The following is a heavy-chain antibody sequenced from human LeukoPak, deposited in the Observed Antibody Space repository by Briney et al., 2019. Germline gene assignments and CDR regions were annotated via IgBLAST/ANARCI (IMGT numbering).Heavy chain of an antibody. CDR3: ARTPSAGPTNWFDP. Sequence: SETLSLTCTVSGGSISSSSDYWGWIRQAPGKGLEWIASIYYHENTYYNSSLKSRVTISVDTSKNQFSLKLSSVTAADTAVYYCARTPSAGPTNWFDPWGQGTLVTVSS. CDR2: IYYHENT. J-gene: IGHJ5*02. V-gene: IGHV4-39*07. CDR1: GGSISSSSDY. D-gene: IGHD1-14*01.